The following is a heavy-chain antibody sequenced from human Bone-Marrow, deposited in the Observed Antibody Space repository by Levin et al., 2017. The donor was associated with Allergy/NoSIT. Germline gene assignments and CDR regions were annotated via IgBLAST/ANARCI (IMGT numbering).Heavy chain of an antibody. V-gene: IGHV4-39*07. J-gene: IGHJ6*02. CDR1: GGSISSSSYY. D-gene: IGHD3-10*01. Sequence: SETLSLTCTVSGGSISSSSYYWGWIRQPPGKGLEWIGSIYFSGSTYYNPSLKSRVTISVDTSKNQFSLKVNSMTAADTAVYYCARLVGEQHYYYYYGLDVWGQGTTVTVSS. CDR2: IYFSGST. CDR3: ARLVGEQHYYYYYGLDV.